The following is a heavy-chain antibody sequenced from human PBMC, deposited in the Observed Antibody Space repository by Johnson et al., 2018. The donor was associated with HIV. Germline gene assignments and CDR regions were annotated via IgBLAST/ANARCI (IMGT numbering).Heavy chain of an antibody. CDR2: IKQDGSEK. V-gene: IGHV3-7*01. CDR3: ARDGLEVDAFDI. J-gene: IGHJ3*02. CDR1: GFNFSSYW. Sequence: VQLVESGGGLVQPGGSLRLSCAASGFNFSSYWMSWVRQAPGKGLEWVANIKQDGSEKYYVDSVKGRFTISRDNAKNSVYLQMNSLRAEDTAVYYCARDGLEVDAFDIWGQGTMVTVSS. D-gene: IGHD3-3*01.